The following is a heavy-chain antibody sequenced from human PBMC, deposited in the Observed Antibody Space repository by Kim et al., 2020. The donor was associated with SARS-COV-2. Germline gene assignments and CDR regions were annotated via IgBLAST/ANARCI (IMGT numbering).Heavy chain of an antibody. J-gene: IGHJ3*01. CDR2: ISGSGTIT. Sequence: GGSLRLSFATSGFTLSLYSMNWVRQSPGKGLEWVSHISGSGTITKHADSVRGRFTISRDNAKNSLFLQVNGLRADDTAVYYCVRENFWAFDVWGQGTLVT. CDR3: VRENFWAFDV. D-gene: IGHD3-3*01. CDR1: GFTLSLYS. V-gene: IGHV3-48*04.